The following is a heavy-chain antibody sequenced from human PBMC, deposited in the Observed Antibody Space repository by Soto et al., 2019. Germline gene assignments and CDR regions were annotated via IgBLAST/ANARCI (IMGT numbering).Heavy chain of an antibody. CDR2: TYYRSKWYN. CDR3: ARDHGQWLVPGYYYYYMDV. D-gene: IGHD6-19*01. J-gene: IGHJ6*03. V-gene: IGHV6-1*01. Sequence: QSQTLSLTCAISGDSVSSNSAAWNWIRQSPSRGLEWLGRTYYRSKWYNDYAVSVKSRITINPDTSKNQFSLQLNSVTPEDTAVYYCARDHGQWLVPGYYYYYMDVWGKGTTVTVSS. CDR1: GDSVSSNSAA.